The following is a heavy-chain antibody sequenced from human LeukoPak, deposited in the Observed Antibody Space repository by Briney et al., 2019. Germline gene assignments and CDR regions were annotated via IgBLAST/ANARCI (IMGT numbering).Heavy chain of an antibody. CDR2: ISSSSSYI. V-gene: IGHV3-21*01. D-gene: IGHD6-19*01. Sequence: PGGSLRLSCAASGFTFSSYSMNWVRQAPGKGLEWVSSISSSSSYIYYADSVKGRFTISRDNAKNSLYLQMNSLRAADTAVYYCARDVYNSGGDAFDIWGQGTMVTDSS. CDR3: ARDVYNSGGDAFDI. CDR1: GFTFSSYS. J-gene: IGHJ3*02.